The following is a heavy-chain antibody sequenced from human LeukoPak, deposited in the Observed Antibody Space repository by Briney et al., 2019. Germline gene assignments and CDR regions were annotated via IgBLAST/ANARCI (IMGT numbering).Heavy chain of an antibody. CDR2: IRRDGSEQ. J-gene: IGHJ6*02. CDR1: GFTFSSHW. D-gene: IGHD1-26*01. Sequence: PGGSLRFSCVASGFTFSSHWMDWVRQAPGKGLEWVANIRRDGSEQYYVDSVKGRFTISRDDAKKSLYLQMNSLRAEDTAVYYCARDAGLVGANRDYYGMDVWGLGTTVIVSS. CDR3: ARDAGLVGANRDYYGMDV. V-gene: IGHV3-7*01.